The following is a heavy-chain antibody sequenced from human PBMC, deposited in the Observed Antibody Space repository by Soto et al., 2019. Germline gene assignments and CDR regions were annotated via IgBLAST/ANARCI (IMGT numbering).Heavy chain of an antibody. J-gene: IGHJ4*02. CDR2: IYGSGDNT. Sequence: EVQLLESGGGVVQPGGSLRLSCTASGFAFSNCAMSWVRQAPGKGLEWVSGIYGSGDNTHYADSVKGRFAISRDNSKGTLYLQVSYLRAEDTAVYYCAKGATSTWYDFDHWGQGTLVIVSS. D-gene: IGHD6-13*01. CDR1: GFAFSNCA. CDR3: AKGATSTWYDFDH. V-gene: IGHV3-23*01.